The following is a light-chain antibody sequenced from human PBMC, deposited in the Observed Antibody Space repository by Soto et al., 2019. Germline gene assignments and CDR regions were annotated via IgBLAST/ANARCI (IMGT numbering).Light chain of an antibody. CDR2: EES. Sequence: IQMTQSPSSLSASVGVRVTITCRASQAITNNLAWYQQKPGNPPRLLIYEESTLHSGVPSRFSGRKVGTQFILTIDSLQPEDFATYYCQQVKSYPRTFGGGTKVDIK. J-gene: IGKJ4*01. V-gene: IGKV1-9*01. CDR3: QQVKSYPRT. CDR1: QAITNN.